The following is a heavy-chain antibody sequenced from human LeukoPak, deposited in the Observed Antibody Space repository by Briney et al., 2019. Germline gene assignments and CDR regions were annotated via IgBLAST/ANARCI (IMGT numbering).Heavy chain of an antibody. V-gene: IGHV1-69*04. CDR2: IIPILGIA. Sequence: SVKVSCKASGGTFSSYAISWVRQAPGQGLEWMGRIIPILGIANHAQKFQGRVTITADKSTSKAYMEQSSMRSENTAVYYCARDSKSIAAAGETFFDYWGQGTLVTVSS. CDR3: ARDSKSIAAAGETFFDY. D-gene: IGHD6-13*01. CDR1: GGTFSSYA. J-gene: IGHJ4*02.